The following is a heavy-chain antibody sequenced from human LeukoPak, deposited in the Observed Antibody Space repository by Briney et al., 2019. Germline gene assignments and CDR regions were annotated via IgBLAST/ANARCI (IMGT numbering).Heavy chain of an antibody. D-gene: IGHD1-26*01. J-gene: IGHJ4*02. CDR2: LYSGGST. CDR3: ARETSAY. Sequence: GGSLRLSCAASGFTFSSYAMSWVRQPPGKGLEWISVLYSGGSTNYADSVKGRFTTSRDDSKNTLYLQMNSLRAEDTAVYFCARETSAYWGQGTLVTVSS. CDR1: GFTFSSYA. V-gene: IGHV3-23*03.